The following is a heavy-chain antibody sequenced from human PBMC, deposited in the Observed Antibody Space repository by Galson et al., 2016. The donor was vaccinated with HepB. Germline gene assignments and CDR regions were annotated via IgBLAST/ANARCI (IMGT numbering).Heavy chain of an antibody. Sequence: SLRLSCAASGFTFSSYAMSWVRQAPGKGLEWVSAISGSGDRTYYADSVKGRFTISRDNSKNTLYLQMNSLRAEDTAVYFCAKDWGFWNYYCSCTLDYWGQGTLVTVSS. D-gene: IGHD2-15*01. V-gene: IGHV3-23*01. CDR3: AKDWGFWNYYCSCTLDY. J-gene: IGHJ4*02. CDR1: GFTFSSYA. CDR2: ISGSGDRT.